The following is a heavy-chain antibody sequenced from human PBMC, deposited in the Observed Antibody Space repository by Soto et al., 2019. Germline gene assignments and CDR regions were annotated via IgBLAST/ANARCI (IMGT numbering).Heavy chain of an antibody. J-gene: IGHJ6*02. Sequence: PGGSLRLSCAASGFTFSSYEMNWVRQAPGKGLEWVSYISSSGSTIYYADSVKGRFTISRDNAKNSLYLQMNSLRAEDTAVYYCARELVLRFLEWLSSHGMDVWGQGTTVTVSS. CDR2: ISSSGSTI. V-gene: IGHV3-48*03. D-gene: IGHD3-3*01. CDR3: ARELVLRFLEWLSSHGMDV. CDR1: GFTFSSYE.